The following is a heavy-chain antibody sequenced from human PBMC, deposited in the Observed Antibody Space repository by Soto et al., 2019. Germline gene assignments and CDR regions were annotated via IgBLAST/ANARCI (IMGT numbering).Heavy chain of an antibody. J-gene: IGHJ4*02. CDR3: ASGRGTYYDFWSGYSCFDY. V-gene: IGHV4-34*01. Sequence: QVQLQQWGAGLLKPSETLSLTCAVYGGSFSGYYWSWIRQPPGKGLEWIGEINHSGSTNYNPSLKSRVTISVDTSKNQFSLKLSSVTAADTAVYYCASGRGTYYDFWSGYSCFDYWGQGTLVTVSS. D-gene: IGHD3-3*01. CDR1: GGSFSGYY. CDR2: INHSGST.